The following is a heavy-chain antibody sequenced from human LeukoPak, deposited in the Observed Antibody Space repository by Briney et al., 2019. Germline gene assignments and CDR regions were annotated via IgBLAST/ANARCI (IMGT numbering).Heavy chain of an antibody. CDR2: IYTSGST. J-gene: IGHJ4*02. V-gene: IGHV4-61*02. CDR1: GGSISSGNYY. D-gene: IGHD2-2*01. CDR3: ARDGRSEGLPAAIVY. Sequence: SETLSLTCTVSGGSISSGNYYWSWIRQPAGKGLEWIGRIYTSGSTNYNPSLKSRVTISVDTSKNQFSLKLSSVTAADTAVYYCARDGRSEGLPAAIVYWGQGTLVTVSS.